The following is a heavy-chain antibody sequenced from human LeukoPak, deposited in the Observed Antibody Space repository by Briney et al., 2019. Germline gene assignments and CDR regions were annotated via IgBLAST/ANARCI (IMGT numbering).Heavy chain of an antibody. Sequence: ASVKVSCKASGGTFSSYAISWVRQAPGQGLEWMGGIIPIFGTANYAQEFQGRVTAITDESTSTAYMELSSLRSEDTAVYYCARGYSSGYYYFDYWGQGTLVTVSS. V-gene: IGHV1-69*05. J-gene: IGHJ4*02. CDR3: ARGYSSGYYYFDY. CDR2: IIPIFGTA. CDR1: GGTFSSYA. D-gene: IGHD3-22*01.